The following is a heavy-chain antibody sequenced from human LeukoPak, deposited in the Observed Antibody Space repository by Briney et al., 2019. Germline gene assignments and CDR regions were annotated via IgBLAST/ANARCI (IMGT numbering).Heavy chain of an antibody. D-gene: IGHD1-26*01. V-gene: IGHV3-74*01. J-gene: IGHJ4*02. CDR3: ARALYSGSYDFGY. Sequence: RINSDGSGTSYADSVKGRFTISRDNAKNTLYLQMNSLRAEDAAVYYCARALYSGSYDFGYWGQGTLVTVSS. CDR2: INSDGSGT.